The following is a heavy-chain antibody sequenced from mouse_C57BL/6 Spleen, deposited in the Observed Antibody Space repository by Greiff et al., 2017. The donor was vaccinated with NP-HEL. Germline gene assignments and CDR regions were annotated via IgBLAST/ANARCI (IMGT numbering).Heavy chain of an antibody. CDR3: ARGTTVVEGWYFDV. J-gene: IGHJ1*03. D-gene: IGHD1-1*01. Sequence: VQLQQSGAELVKPGASVKISCKASGYAFSSSWMNWVKQRPGKGLVWIGRIYPGDGASNYNGKFKGKATLHADKSSSTAYMQLRSLKSEDSAVYVCARGTTVVEGWYFDVWGTGTTVTVSS. CDR1: GYAFSSSW. V-gene: IGHV1-82*01. CDR2: IYPGDGAS.